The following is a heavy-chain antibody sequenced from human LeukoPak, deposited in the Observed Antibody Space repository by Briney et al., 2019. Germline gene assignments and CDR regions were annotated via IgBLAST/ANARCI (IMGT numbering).Heavy chain of an antibody. CDR2: IIPIFGIA. D-gene: IGHD3-22*01. J-gene: IGHJ5*02. CDR3: ARSTAITMIVVDP. V-gene: IGHV1-69*04. CDR1: GGTFSSYA. Sequence: SVKVSCKAPGGTFSSYAISWVRQAPGQGLEWMGRIIPIFGIANYAQKFQGRVTITADKSTSTAYMELSSLRSEDTAVYYCARSTAITMIVVDPWGQGTLVTVSS.